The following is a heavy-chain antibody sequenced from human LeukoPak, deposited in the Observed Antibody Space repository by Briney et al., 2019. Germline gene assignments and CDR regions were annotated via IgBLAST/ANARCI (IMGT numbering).Heavy chain of an antibody. Sequence: GGSLRLSCAASGFTFSSYWMSWVRQAPGKGLEWVANIKQDGSEKYYVDSVKGRFTISRDNSKSTLYLQMNSLRDDDSAAYFCARGVPQQCWFDPWGQGTLVTVSS. CDR3: ARGVPQQCWFDP. J-gene: IGHJ5*02. D-gene: IGHD6-13*01. CDR1: GFTFSSYW. CDR2: IKQDGSEK. V-gene: IGHV3-7*01.